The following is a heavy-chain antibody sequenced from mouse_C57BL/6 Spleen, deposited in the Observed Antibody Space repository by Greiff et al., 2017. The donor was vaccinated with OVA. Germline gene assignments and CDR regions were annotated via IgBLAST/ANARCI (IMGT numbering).Heavy chain of an antibody. Sequence: EVKLMESGGGLVQPGGSLSLSCAASGFTFTDYYMSWVRQPPGKALEWLGFIRNKANGYTTEYSASVKGRFTISRDNSQSILYLQMNALRAEDSATYYCARSLYYGKIWFAYWGQGTLVTVSA. V-gene: IGHV7-3*01. CDR3: ARSLYYGKIWFAY. D-gene: IGHD2-1*01. CDR1: GFTFTDYY. J-gene: IGHJ3*01. CDR2: IRNKANGYTT.